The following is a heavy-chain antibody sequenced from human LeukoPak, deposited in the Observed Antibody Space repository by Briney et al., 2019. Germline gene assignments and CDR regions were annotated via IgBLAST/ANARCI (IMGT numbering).Heavy chain of an antibody. V-gene: IGHV3-33*01. CDR3: ARDGGYHSSGPFDY. CDR2: IWYDGSDE. D-gene: IGHD3-22*01. Sequence: GGSLRLSCAASGFTFSSHGMHWVRQAPGKGLEWVSIIWYDGSDEYYADSVKGRFTISRDNSKNTLYLQMNSLRAEDTAVYYCARDGGYHSSGPFDYWDQGTLVTVSS. J-gene: IGHJ4*02. CDR1: GFTFSSHG.